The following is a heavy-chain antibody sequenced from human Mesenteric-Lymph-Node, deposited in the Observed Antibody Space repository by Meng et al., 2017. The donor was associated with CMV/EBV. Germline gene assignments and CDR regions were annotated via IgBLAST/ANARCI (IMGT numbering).Heavy chain of an antibody. D-gene: IGHD2-2*01. CDR3: AKSGTRYCSITSCSNWFDP. J-gene: IGHJ5*02. Sequence: GESLKISCAASGITFSDYAMSWVRQAPGKGLEWVSLIYSGASSTYYADSVKGRFTISRDNSKNTLYLQMNSLRAEDTAVYYCAKSGTRYCSITSCSNWFDPWGQGTLVTVSS. CDR2: IYSGASST. CDR1: GITFSDYA. V-gene: IGHV3-23*03.